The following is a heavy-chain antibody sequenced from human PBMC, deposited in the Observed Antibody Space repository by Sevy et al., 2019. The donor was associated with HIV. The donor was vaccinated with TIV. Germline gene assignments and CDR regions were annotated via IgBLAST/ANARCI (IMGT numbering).Heavy chain of an antibody. J-gene: IGHJ4*02. Sequence: GGSLRLSCAASGFTFSSYVMHWVRLAPGKGLEWVAHLCYDGTIKDYADSVKGRFTISRDNSKDTLFLQMNSLTPEDTAVYYCARAGGYCGGDCYSIDYWGQGALVTVSS. CDR1: GFTFSSYV. D-gene: IGHD2-21*02. CDR2: LCYDGTIK. CDR3: ARAGGYCGGDCYSIDY. V-gene: IGHV3-30*03.